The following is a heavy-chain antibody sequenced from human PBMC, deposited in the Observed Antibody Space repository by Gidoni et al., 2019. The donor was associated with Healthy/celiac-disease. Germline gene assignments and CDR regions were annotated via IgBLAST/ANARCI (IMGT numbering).Heavy chain of an antibody. V-gene: IGHV3-9*01. CDR1: GFPFDDYA. CDR3: AKQSGASRNFDY. Sequence: EVQLLESGGGLVQPGRSLRLSCAASGFPFDDYAMHWVRQAPGKGLEWVSGISWNSGSIGYADSVKGRFTISRDNAKNSLYLQMNSLRAEDTALYYCAKQSGASRNFDYWGQGTLVTVSS. J-gene: IGHJ4*02. D-gene: IGHD3-10*01. CDR2: ISWNSGSI.